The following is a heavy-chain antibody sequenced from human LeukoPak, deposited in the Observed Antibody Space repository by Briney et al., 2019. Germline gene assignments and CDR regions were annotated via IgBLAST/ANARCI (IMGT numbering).Heavy chain of an antibody. V-gene: IGHV3-21*01. Sequence: PGGSLRLSCAASGFTFGSHSMNWVRQAPGKGLEWVSSISLSSNYIYHADSVKGRFAISRDNAKNSLYLQMNIPRAEDTTVYYCARGGVYYDSSGLDYWGQGTLVTVSS. CDR1: GFTFGSHS. CDR3: ARGGVYYDSSGLDY. D-gene: IGHD3-22*01. J-gene: IGHJ4*02. CDR2: ISLSSNYI.